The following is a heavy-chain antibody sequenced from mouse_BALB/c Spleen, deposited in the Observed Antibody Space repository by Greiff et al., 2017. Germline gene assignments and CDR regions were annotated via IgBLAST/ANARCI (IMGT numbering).Heavy chain of an antibody. J-gene: IGHJ2*01. CDR3: ARYSYYGSSFDY. D-gene: IGHD1-1*01. CDR1: GFTFSSFG. Sequence: EVHLVESGGGLVQPGGSRKLSCAASGFTFSSFGMHWVRQAPEKGLGWVAYISSGSSTIYYADTVKGRFTISRDNPKNTLFLQMTSLRSEDTAMYYCARYSYYGSSFDYWGQGTTLTVSS. V-gene: IGHV5-17*02. CDR2: ISSGSSTI.